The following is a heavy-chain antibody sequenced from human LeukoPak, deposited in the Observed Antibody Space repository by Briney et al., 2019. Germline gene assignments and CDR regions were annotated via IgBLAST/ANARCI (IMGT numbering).Heavy chain of an antibody. CDR3: ARVPYYDSSGYYYGRVGFDY. CDR2: TYYRYNLYK. J-gene: IGHJ4*02. Sequence: SQTLSLTCAVSGDTFCSNSADWNWHRQSTSRGLEWLVRTYYRYNLYKDYAEAVKSRISINPDTSKNQFSLQLNSLAPEHTAVYYCARVPYYDSSGYYYGRVGFDYWAQGTLVTVST. D-gene: IGHD3-22*01. CDR1: GDTFCSNSAD. V-gene: IGHV6-1*01.